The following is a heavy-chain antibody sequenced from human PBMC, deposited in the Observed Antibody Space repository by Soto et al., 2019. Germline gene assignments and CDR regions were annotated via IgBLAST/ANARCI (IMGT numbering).Heavy chain of an antibody. CDR1: GGTFSSYA. D-gene: IGHD6-6*01. J-gene: IGHJ6*02. CDR2: IIPIFGTA. Sequence: SVKVSCKASGGTFSSYAISWVRQAPGQGLEWMGGIIPIFGTANYAQKFQGRVTITADESTSTAYMELSSLRSEDTAVYYCARGEAARTTIYYYYYGMDVWGQGTRVSVSS. V-gene: IGHV1-69*13. CDR3: ARGEAARTTIYYYYYGMDV.